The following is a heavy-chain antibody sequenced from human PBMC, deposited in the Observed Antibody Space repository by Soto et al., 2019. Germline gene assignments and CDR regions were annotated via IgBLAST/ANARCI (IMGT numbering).Heavy chain of an antibody. J-gene: IGHJ3*02. CDR2: ISGSDGST. CDR1: GFSFSSYA. V-gene: IGHV3-23*01. Sequence: RGSLRLSCAASGFSFSSYAMSCVRQAPGEGLEWVSAISGSDGSTYYADSGQGRFTISTDNSKNTLYLQMNSLRAEDTAVYYCAKDDPTGGGYDAFDIWGQGTMVTVSS. CDR3: AKDDPTGGGYDAFDI. D-gene: IGHD2-15*01.